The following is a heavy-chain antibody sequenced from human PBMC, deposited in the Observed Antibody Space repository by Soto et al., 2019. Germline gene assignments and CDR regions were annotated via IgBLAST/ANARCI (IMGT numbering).Heavy chain of an antibody. CDR1: GFTLSDHY. CDR2: ISASSTTI. CDR3: ARDIRGAN. Sequence: QVQLVESRGGLVKIGGSLRLSCAASGFTLSDHYMTWVRQVPGKGLEWVSYISASSTTIYYADSVKGRFTISRDNAKNSLFLQMNSLRAEDTAVYYCARDIRGANWGQGTLVTVSS. V-gene: IGHV3-11*01. J-gene: IGHJ4*02.